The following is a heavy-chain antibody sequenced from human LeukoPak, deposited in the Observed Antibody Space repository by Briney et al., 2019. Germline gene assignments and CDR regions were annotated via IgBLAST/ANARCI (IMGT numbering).Heavy chain of an antibody. CDR2: ISNSDSST. D-gene: IGHD1-26*01. CDR1: AFTFSNYA. Sequence: GGSLRLSCAASAFTFSNYAMSWVRQAPGKGLEWVSTISNSDSSTYYADSVKGRFTISRDNSENTLYLQMNSLRAEDTAVYYCVTEVSGSFPTWGQGTLVTVSS. V-gene: IGHV3-23*01. J-gene: IGHJ4*02. CDR3: VTEVSGSFPT.